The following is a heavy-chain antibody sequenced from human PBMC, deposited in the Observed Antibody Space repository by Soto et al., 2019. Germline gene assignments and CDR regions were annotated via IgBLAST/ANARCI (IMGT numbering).Heavy chain of an antibody. CDR1: GGSISSSSYY. CDR2: IYYSGST. V-gene: IGHV4-39*01. J-gene: IGHJ6*02. Sequence: TSETLSLTCTVSGGSISSSSYYWGWIRQPPGKGLEWIGSIYYSGSTYYNPSLKSRVTISVDTSKNQFSLKLSSVTAADTAVYYCASLDINDSNYGMDVWGQGTTVTVSS. CDR3: ASLDINDSNYGMDV. D-gene: IGHD3-9*01.